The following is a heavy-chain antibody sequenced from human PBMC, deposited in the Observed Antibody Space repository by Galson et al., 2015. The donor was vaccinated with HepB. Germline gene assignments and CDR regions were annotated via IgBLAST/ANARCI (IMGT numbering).Heavy chain of an antibody. J-gene: IGHJ4*02. CDR2: IYHGGTT. Sequence: ETLSLTCTVSGYSISSGYYWGWIRQPPGKGLEWIGSIYHGGTTYFNPSLKSRVTISVDTSKNQFSLKLTSVTAADTAVYYCARGIQLWSSYFDYWGQGTLVTVSS. CDR3: ARGIQLWSSYFDY. D-gene: IGHD5-18*01. V-gene: IGHV4-38-2*02. CDR1: GYSISSGYY.